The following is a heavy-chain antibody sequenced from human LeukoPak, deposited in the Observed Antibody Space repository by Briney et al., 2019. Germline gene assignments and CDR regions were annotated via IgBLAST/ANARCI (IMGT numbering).Heavy chain of an antibody. CDR3: ARESPDYDFWSGYFHYYYYMDV. D-gene: IGHD3-3*01. V-gene: IGHV1-46*01. J-gene: IGHJ6*03. CDR1: GYTFTSYY. CDR2: INPSGGST. Sequence: GASVKVSCKASGYTFTSYYMHWVRQAPGQGLEWMGIINPSGGSTSYAQKCQGRVTMTRDMSTSTVYMELSSLRSEDTAVYYCARESPDYDFWSGYFHYYYYMDVWGKGTTVTVSS.